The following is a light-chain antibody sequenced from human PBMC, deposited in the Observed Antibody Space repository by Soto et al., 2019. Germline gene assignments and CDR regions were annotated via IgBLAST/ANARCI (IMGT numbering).Light chain of an antibody. J-gene: IGLJ2*01. CDR1: NIGSKG. CDR2: SDT. CDR3: QVWDSGSAHVL. Sequence: SYELTQPPSVSVAPGETARISCGENNIGSKGVHWYQQKPGQAPVLVIYSDTDLPPVIPERFSGSNSANMATLTISRVEAGDEADYYCQVWDSGSAHVLFGGGTQLTVL. V-gene: IGLV3-21*01.